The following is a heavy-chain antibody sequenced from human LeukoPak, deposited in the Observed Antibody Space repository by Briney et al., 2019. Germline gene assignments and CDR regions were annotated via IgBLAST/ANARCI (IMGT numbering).Heavy chain of an antibody. CDR2: IYYSGST. V-gene: IGHV4-39*01. D-gene: IGHD5/OR15-5a*01. J-gene: IGHJ4*02. CDR3: ARPQRYSMYALDY. CDR1: GVSISSSSYY. Sequence: SETLSLTCSVSGVSISSSSYYWGWIRQPPGKKLGWIGNIYYSGSTYYNPSLKSRVTISVDTSKNQFSLELSSVTAADTAVYYCARPQRYSMYALDYWGQGTLVTVSS.